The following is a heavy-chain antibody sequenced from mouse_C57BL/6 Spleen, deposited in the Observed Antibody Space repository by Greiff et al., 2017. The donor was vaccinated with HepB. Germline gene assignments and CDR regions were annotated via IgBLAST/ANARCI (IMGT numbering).Heavy chain of an antibody. CDR1: GFNIKDYY. CDR2: IDPEDGEN. V-gene: IGHV14-2*01. Sequence: VQLQQSGAELVKPGASVKLSCTASGFNIKDYYMHWVKQRTEQGLEWIGRIDPEDGENKYAPKFPSKATITADTSSNTAYLQLSSLTSEDTAVYYCARDGSSHDAMDYWGQGTSVTVSS. J-gene: IGHJ4*01. CDR3: ARDGSSHDAMDY. D-gene: IGHD1-1*01.